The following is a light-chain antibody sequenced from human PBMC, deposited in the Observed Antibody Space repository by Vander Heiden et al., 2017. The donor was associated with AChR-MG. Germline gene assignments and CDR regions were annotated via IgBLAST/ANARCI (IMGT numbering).Light chain of an antibody. Sequence: SYVLTPPPSVSVAPGQAARISCGGDNIRSKSVHWYQQKPGQAPVVVVYDDNDRPSGIPERFFGSNSGNTATLTITRVEAGDEADYYCQVWDNTYDQFVFGGGTKVTVL. CDR1: NIRSKS. CDR2: DDN. V-gene: IGLV3-21*02. J-gene: IGLJ1*01. CDR3: QVWDNTYDQFV.